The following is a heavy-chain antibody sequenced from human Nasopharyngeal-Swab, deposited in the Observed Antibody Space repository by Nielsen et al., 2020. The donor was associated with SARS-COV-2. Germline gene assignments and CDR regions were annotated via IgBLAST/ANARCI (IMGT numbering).Heavy chain of an antibody. CDR2: NIPLSPRT. D-gene: IGHD5-24*01. V-gene: IGHV1-69*10. J-gene: IGHJ6*03. CDR3: ARGGWLRRDYYYSYYYMDV. Sequence: SVKPPCKTSGGSFSSYGMGWVRQAPGQGLEWMGGNIPLSPRTNYAQKFQDRVTMTADKSTSTAYMELSSLRSEDTAAYYCARGGWLRRDYYYSYYYMDVWGKGTTVTVSS. CDR1: GGSFSSYG.